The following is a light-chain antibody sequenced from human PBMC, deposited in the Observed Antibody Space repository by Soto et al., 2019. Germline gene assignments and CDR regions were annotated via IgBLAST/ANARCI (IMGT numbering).Light chain of an antibody. CDR2: QGS. CDR3: QQYYTYSLT. CDR1: QSLNSD. Sequence: DIQMTQSPSTLSASVGDRVTITCRASQSLNSDLAWYQQKPGEAPNLLMYQGSTLQGGVPSRFTGTGSGTEFTLTISSLQPDDSATYYCQQYYTYSLTFGGGTKLQIK. V-gene: IGKV1-5*03. J-gene: IGKJ4*01.